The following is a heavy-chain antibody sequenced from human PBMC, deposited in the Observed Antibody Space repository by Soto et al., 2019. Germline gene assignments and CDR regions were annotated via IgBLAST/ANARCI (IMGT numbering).Heavy chain of an antibody. V-gene: IGHV3-23*01. CDR1: GFTFISYA. J-gene: IGHJ4*02. Sequence: GGSLRLSCAASGFTFISYAMSWVRQAPGKGLEWVSAISGSGGSTYYADSVKGRFTISRDNSKNTLYLQMNSLRAEDTAVYYCATDRAAAIFNFXYWGQGTLVXVSS. CDR3: ATDRAAAIFNFXY. D-gene: IGHD6-13*01. CDR2: ISGSGGST.